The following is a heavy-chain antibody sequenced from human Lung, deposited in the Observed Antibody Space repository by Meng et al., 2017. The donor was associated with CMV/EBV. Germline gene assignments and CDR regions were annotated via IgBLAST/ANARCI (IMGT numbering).Heavy chain of an antibody. CDR1: GYTFSTYT. Sequence: QAQLVLSVSEFKKPGASVKVSCKSSGYTFSTYTINWVRQAHGRGLEWMGWISTNTGTPTYTQGFTGRFVFSLDTSVSTAHLQISSLKAEDTAVYYCARGGNFDPWGQGTLVTVSS. V-gene: IGHV7-4-1*02. CDR2: ISTNTGTP. D-gene: IGHD2/OR15-2a*01. J-gene: IGHJ5*02. CDR3: ARGGNFDP.